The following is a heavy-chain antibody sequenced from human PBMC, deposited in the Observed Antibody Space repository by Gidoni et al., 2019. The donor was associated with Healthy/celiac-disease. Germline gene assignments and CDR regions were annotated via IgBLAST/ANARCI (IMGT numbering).Heavy chain of an antibody. Sequence: QVQLVQSGAEVKKPGSSVKVSCTASGGTFSSYTISWVRQAPGQGLEWMGRIIPILGIANYAQKFQGRVTITADKSTSTAYMELSSLRSEDTAVYYCARVKVGTAGAFDIWGQGTMVTVSS. D-gene: IGHD2-21*02. V-gene: IGHV1-69*02. J-gene: IGHJ3*02. CDR1: GGTFSSYT. CDR2: IIPILGIA. CDR3: ARVKVGTAGAFDI.